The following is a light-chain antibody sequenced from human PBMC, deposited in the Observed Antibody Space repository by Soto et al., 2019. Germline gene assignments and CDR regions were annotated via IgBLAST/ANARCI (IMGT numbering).Light chain of an antibody. J-gene: IGKJ4*01. CDR2: DTS. CDR1: QSVHNN. V-gene: IGKV3-15*01. CDR3: QQYEIWPLT. Sequence: EVVMTQSPATLSVSPGDRATLSCRASQSVHNNLAWYQQKHGQAPRLLIFDTSTRATDIPIRFTGGGSGTEFTLTIRSLQSEDSAVYYCQQYEIWPLTFGGGTKVEIK.